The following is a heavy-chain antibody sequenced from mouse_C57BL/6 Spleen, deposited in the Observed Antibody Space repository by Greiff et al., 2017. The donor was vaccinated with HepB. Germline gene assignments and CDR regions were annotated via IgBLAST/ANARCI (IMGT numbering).Heavy chain of an antibody. CDR1: GYAFSSSW. CDR2: IYPGDGDT. Sequence: VQLQQSGPELVKPGASVKISCKASGYAFSSSWMNWVKQRPGKGLEWIGRIYPGDGDTNYNGKFKGKATLTADKSSSTAYMQRSSLTSEDSAVYFCARGAVTTVVAPGYWGQGTTLTVSS. J-gene: IGHJ2*01. CDR3: ARGAVTTVVAPGY. D-gene: IGHD1-1*01. V-gene: IGHV1-82*01.